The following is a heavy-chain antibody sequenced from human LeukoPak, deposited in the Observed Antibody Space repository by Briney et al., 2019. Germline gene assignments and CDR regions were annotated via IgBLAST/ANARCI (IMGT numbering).Heavy chain of an antibody. J-gene: IGHJ1*01. CDR2: IYTSGST. CDR1: GGSISSGGYY. V-gene: IGHV4-61*02. CDR3: ASGIAVADDAEYFQH. Sequence: NPSQTLSLTCAVSGGSISSGGYYWSWIRQPAGKGLEWIGRIYTSGSTNYNPSLKSRVTMSVDTSKNQFSLKLSSVTAADTAVYYCASGIAVADDAEYFQHWGQGTLVTVSS. D-gene: IGHD6-19*01.